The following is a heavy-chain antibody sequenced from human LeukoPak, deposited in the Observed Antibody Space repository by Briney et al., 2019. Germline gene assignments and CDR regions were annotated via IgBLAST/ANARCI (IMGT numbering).Heavy chain of an antibody. D-gene: IGHD3-3*01. CDR3: TSSYYDFWSGYVGYFDY. V-gene: IGHV3-73*01. CDR1: GFTFSGSA. CDR2: IRSKANSYAT. Sequence: GGSLRLSCAASGFTFSGSAMHWVRQASGKGLEWVGRIRSKANSYATAYAASVKGRFTISRDDSKNTAYLRMNSLKTEDTAVYYCTSSYYDFWSGYVGYFDYWGQGTLVTVSS. J-gene: IGHJ4*02.